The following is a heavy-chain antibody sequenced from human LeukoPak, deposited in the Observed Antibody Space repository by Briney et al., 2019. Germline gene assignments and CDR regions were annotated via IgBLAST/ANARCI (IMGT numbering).Heavy chain of an antibody. CDR3: ARLRRFSWSYYERSFDY. Sequence: ASVKVSCKASGYTFTGYYMLWVRQAPGQGLEWMGWINPNSGGTNYAQKFQGRVTMTRDTSISTAYMELSRLRSDDTAVYYCARLRRFSWSYYERSFDYWGQGTLVTVSS. CDR1: GYTFTGYY. V-gene: IGHV1-2*02. J-gene: IGHJ4*02. D-gene: IGHD1-26*01. CDR2: INPNSGGT.